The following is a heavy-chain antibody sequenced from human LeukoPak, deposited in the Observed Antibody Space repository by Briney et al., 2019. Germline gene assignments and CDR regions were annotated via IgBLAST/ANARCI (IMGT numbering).Heavy chain of an antibody. Sequence: SETLSLTCAVYGGSFSGYYWSWIRQPPGKRLEWIGEINHSGSTNYNPSLKSRVTISVDTSKNQFSLKLSSVTAADTAVYYCARRGVKWELLRGYFDYWGQGTLVTVSS. J-gene: IGHJ4*02. D-gene: IGHD1-26*01. CDR2: INHSGST. CDR1: GGSFSGYY. V-gene: IGHV4-34*01. CDR3: ARRGVKWELLRGYFDY.